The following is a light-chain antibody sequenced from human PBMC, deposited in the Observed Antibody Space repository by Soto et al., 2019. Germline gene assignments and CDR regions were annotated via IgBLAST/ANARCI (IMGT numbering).Light chain of an antibody. CDR1: QDVMYD. CDR2: GAS. Sequence: EIVLTQSPATLSVSPGGRATLSCRASQDVMYDLAWYQQNPGQAPRLLVYGASTRATDAPPRFRGSGSGTELSLTISSLQSEDFATYYCQQYRSWPRTFGQGSRVEIK. CDR3: QQYRSWPRT. V-gene: IGKV3-15*01. J-gene: IGKJ1*01.